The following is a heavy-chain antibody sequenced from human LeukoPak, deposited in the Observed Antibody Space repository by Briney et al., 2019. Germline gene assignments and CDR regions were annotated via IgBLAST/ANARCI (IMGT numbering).Heavy chain of an antibody. J-gene: IGHJ4*02. CDR1: GFTFSDYA. V-gene: IGHV3-23*01. CDR2: IGGSSDFT. D-gene: IGHD3-10*01. CDR3: AKPDRGWGVITKD. Sequence: PGGSLRLSCAASGFTFSDYAMSWVRQAPGEGLEWVSAIGGSSDFTYYAEYVKGRFTISRDNSKETLYLQMNSLRAEDTAVYYCAKPDRGWGVITKDWGQGTLVTVSS.